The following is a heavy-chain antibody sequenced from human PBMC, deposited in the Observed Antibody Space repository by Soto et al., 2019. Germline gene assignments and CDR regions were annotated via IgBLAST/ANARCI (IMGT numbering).Heavy chain of an antibody. CDR3: AAVTTAYYYYMDV. CDR1: GFTFSSYA. V-gene: IGHV3-23*01. CDR2: ISGSGGST. J-gene: IGHJ6*03. Sequence: PGGSLRLSCAASGFTFSSYAMSWVRQAPGKGLEWVSAISGSGGSTYYADSVKGRFTISRDNSKNTLYLQMNSLRAEDTAVYYCAAVTTAYYYYMDVWGKGTTVTVSS. D-gene: IGHD4-4*01.